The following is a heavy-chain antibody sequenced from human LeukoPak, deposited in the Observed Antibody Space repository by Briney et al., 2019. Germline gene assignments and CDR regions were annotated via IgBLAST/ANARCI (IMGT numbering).Heavy chain of an antibody. D-gene: IGHD2-21*02. Sequence: ASVKVSCKASGYTFISYGISWVRQAPGQGLEWMGWISGYNGNTNYAQNLQGRVTMTTDTSTSTAYMELRSLRSDDTAVYYCARGLGVVTTQSEQPKPRYFDLWGRGTQVTVSS. V-gene: IGHV1-18*01. CDR3: ARGLGVVTTQSEQPKPRYFDL. J-gene: IGHJ2*01. CDR2: ISGYNGNT. CDR1: GYTFISYG.